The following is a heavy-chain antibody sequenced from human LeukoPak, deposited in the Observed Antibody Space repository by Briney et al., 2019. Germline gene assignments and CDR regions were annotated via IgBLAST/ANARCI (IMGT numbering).Heavy chain of an antibody. Sequence: GGSLRLSCVASGFTFSHYGMNWVRQAPGKGLEWVSGVRSSGAITYYADSVKGRFSISRDNSKNTVFLQMNSLRAEDTAVYYCATFSYAGNAGGSAGSWGQGTLVTVSS. CDR2: VRSSGAIT. J-gene: IGHJ5*02. CDR3: ATFSYAGNAGGSAGS. CDR1: GFTFSHYG. V-gene: IGHV3-23*01. D-gene: IGHD4-23*01.